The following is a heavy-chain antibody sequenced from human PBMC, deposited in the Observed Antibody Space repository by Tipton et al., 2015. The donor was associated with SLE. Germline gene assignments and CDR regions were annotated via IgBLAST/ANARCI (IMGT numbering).Heavy chain of an antibody. CDR2: IYSGGAT. D-gene: IGHD3-16*01. CDR3: ARDEHWARGRHH. CDR1: GFTVNSNY. V-gene: IGHV3-53*05. J-gene: IGHJ5*02. Sequence: GSLRLSCAASGFTVNSNYMTWVRQAPGKGLEWVSVIYSGGATYYTESVKGRFTISRDNSKNTLLLQMNSLRLEDTAMYYCARDEHWARGRHHWGLGALVIVSS.